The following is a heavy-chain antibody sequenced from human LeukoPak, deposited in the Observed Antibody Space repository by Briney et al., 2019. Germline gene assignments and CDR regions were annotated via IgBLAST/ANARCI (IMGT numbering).Heavy chain of an antibody. D-gene: IGHD2-2*02. CDR3: ARGCGTSCYTFEVDI. CDR1: GGSISSGSYY. V-gene: IGHV4-61*02. J-gene: IGHJ3*02. Sequence: SETLSLTCTVSGGSISSGSYYWSWIRQPAGKGLEWIGRVYTSGSTNYNPSLKSRVTISVDTSKNQFSLKLSSVTAADTAVYYCARGCGTSCYTFEVDIWGQGTMVTVSS. CDR2: VYTSGST.